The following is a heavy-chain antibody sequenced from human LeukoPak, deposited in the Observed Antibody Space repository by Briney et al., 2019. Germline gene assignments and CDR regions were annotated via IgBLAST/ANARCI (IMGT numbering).Heavy chain of an antibody. CDR1: GFTFSSYA. CDR3: AKANWVSNADAVW. J-gene: IGHJ4*02. Sequence: GGSLRLSCAASGFTFSSYAMSWVREAPARGLEGVSSLRGNGDTFYADSVKGRFTLSRDDSRNTVYLQMNNLRVEDTAIYYCAKANWVSNADAVWWGQGTQVTVSS. D-gene: IGHD1-1*01. CDR2: LRGNGDT. V-gene: IGHV3-23*01.